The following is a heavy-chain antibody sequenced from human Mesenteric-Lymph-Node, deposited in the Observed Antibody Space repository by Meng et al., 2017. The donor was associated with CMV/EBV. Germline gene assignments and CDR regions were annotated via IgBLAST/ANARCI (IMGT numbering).Heavy chain of an antibody. CDR1: GFTFDDYT. CDR2: ISWDGGST. CDR3: AKAAAGYYFDY. V-gene: IGHV3-43*01. J-gene: IGHJ4*02. Sequence: GESLKISCAASGFTFDDYTMHWVRQAPGKGLEWVSLISWDGGSTYYADSVKGRFTISRDNSKSSLYLQMNSLRTEDTALYYCAKAAAGYYFDYWGQGTLVTVSS. D-gene: IGHD6-13*01.